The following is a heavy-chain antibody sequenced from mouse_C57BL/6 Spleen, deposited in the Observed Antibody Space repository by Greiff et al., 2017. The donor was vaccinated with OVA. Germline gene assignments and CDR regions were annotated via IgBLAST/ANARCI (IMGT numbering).Heavy chain of an antibody. J-gene: IGHJ2*01. CDR3: ARHIHITTVVATWGYYFDY. D-gene: IGHD1-1*01. V-gene: IGHV1-62-2*01. CDR2: FYPGSGSI. CDR1: GYTFTEYT. Sequence: VKLQESGAELVKPGASVKLSCKASGYTFTEYTIHWVKQRSGQGLEWIGWFYPGSGSIKYNEKFKDKATLTADKSSSTVYMELSRLTSEDSAVYFCARHIHITTVVATWGYYFDYWGQGTTLTVSS.